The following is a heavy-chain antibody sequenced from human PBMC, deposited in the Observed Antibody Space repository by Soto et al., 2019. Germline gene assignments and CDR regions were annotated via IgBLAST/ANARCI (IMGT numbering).Heavy chain of an antibody. CDR1: CGSINSYY. CDR2: IYYSGST. Sequence: PSDTLSLTCSVSCGSINSYYCIWIRQTPGKGLEWIGYIYYSGSTNYNPSLKSRITISVDTSKNQFSLRLSSVTAADTAVYYCARSPIEAVVKGDFEYWGQGTLVTVSS. CDR3: ARSPIEAVVKGDFEY. V-gene: IGHV4-59*07. D-gene: IGHD6-13*01. J-gene: IGHJ4*02.